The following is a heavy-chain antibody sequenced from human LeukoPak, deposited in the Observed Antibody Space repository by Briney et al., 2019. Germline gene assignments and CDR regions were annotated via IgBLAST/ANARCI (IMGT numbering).Heavy chain of an antibody. D-gene: IGHD6-13*01. CDR2: IYHSGST. Sequence: SSETLSLTCTVSGYSISSGYYWGWIRQPPGEGLEWIGNIYHSGSTYYNPSLKSRVTISVDTSKNQFSLKLSSVTAADTAVYYCARVVSSSWEIDYWGQGTLVTVSS. V-gene: IGHV4-38-2*02. CDR1: GYSISSGYY. J-gene: IGHJ4*02. CDR3: ARVVSSSWEIDY.